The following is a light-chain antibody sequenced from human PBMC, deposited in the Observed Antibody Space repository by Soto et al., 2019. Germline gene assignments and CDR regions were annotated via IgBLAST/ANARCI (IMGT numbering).Light chain of an antibody. V-gene: IGLV2-14*03. CDR1: SSYVGAYKF. CDR3: SSFTSSSTYV. J-gene: IGLJ1*01. Sequence: QSVLTQPASVSGSPGQSITISCTGTSSYVGAYKFVSWYQHHPGKAPKLIIYDVTTRPSGVSNRFSGSKSGDTASLTISGLQSEDEADYYCSSFTSSSTYVFGTGTKVTVL. CDR2: DVT.